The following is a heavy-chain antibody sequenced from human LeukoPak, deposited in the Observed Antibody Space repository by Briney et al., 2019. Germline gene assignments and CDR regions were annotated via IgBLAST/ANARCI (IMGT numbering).Heavy chain of an antibody. CDR3: AKSTTGIRGALDN. V-gene: IGHV3-30*02. CDR1: GFTFSSYG. CDR2: IRYDGSNK. J-gene: IGHJ4*02. D-gene: IGHD4-11*01. Sequence: GGSLRLSCAASGFTFSSYGMHWVRQAPGKGLEWVAFIRYDGSNKYYADSVKGRFTISRDNAKNLLYLQMNSLRAEDTAVYYCAKSTTGIRGALDNWGQGTLVTVSS.